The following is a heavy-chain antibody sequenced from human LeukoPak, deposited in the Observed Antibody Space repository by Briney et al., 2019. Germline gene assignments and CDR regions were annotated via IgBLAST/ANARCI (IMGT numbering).Heavy chain of an antibody. V-gene: IGHV4-61*02. D-gene: IGHD1-26*01. CDR1: LGSISSGSYY. CDR3: ARDRKSGSYGFDY. CDR2: IYTSGST. Sequence: SRTLSHTRTVSLGSISSGSYYGRWIRQPAGEGLEWIGRIYTSGSTNYNPSLKSRVTISVDTSKNQFSLKLSSVTAADTAVYYCARDRKSGSYGFDYWGQGTLVTVSS. J-gene: IGHJ4*02.